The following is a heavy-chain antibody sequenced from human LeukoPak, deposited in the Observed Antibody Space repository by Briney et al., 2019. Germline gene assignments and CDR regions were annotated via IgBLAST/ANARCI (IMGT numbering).Heavy chain of an antibody. V-gene: IGHV3-33*01. CDR3: ARDRYYGSGSYYNRHFDY. J-gene: IGHJ4*02. D-gene: IGHD3-10*01. CDR2: IWYDGSNK. Sequence: GGSLRLSCAASGFTFSSYGMHWVRQAPGKGLEWVAVIWYDGSNKYYADSVKGRFTISRDNSKNTLYLQMNSLRAEDTAVYYCARDRYYGSGSYYNRHFDYWGQGTLDTVSS. CDR1: GFTFSSYG.